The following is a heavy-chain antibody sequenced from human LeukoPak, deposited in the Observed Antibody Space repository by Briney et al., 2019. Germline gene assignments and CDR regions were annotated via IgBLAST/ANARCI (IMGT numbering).Heavy chain of an antibody. V-gene: IGHV4-34*01. D-gene: IGHD2-8*01. CDR1: GGSFSDNY. CDR2: IKHGGGT. CDR3: ARGIVLKLYAVLDS. Sequence: PSETLSLTCDVYGGSFSDNYWTWIRQPPGKGPEWIGEIKHGGGTNYNPSLKSRVTISLDTSKNQFSLHLKSVTAADTAVYYCARGIVLKLYAVLDSWGQGTLVTVSS. J-gene: IGHJ4*02.